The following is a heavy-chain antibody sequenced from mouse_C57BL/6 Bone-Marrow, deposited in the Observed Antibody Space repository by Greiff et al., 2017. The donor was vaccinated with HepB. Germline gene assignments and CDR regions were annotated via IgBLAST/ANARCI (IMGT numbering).Heavy chain of an antibody. CDR1: GFTFSDYG. Sequence: EVQVVESGGGLVQPGGSLKLSCAASGFTFSDYGMAWVRQAPRKGPEWVAFISNFAYSIYYADTVTGRFTISRGNAKNTLYLEMSSLRSEDTAMYYCARKGDYYGSSYWYFDVWGTGTTVTVSS. D-gene: IGHD1-1*01. J-gene: IGHJ1*03. CDR2: ISNFAYSI. CDR3: ARKGDYYGSSYWYFDV. V-gene: IGHV5-15*01.